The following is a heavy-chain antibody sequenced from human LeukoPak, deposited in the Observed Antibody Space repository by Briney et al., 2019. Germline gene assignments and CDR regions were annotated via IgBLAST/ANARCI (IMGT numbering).Heavy chain of an antibody. V-gene: IGHV3-30*18. CDR3: AKPQSPGDY. Sequence: PGRSLRLSCATSGFTFSSYGMHWVRQVPGKGLEWVTVISHDAKSTYHVDSVKGRFTISRDNSKNTLCLQMNSLRAEDTAVYYCAKPQSPGDYWGQGTLVTVSS. J-gene: IGHJ4*02. CDR2: ISHDAKST. CDR1: GFTFSSYG.